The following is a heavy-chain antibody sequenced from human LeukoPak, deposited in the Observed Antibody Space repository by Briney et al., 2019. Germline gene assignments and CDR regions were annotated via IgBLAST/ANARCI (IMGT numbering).Heavy chain of an antibody. CDR3: AFWSGSYDS. Sequence: SETLSLTCALYGGSFSGYYWSWIRQPPGKGLEWIGEINHSGSTNYNPSLKSRVTISVDTSKNQFSLKLSSVTAADTAVYYCAFWSGSYDSWGQGTLVTVSS. CDR2: INHSGST. J-gene: IGHJ4*02. V-gene: IGHV4-34*01. CDR1: GGSFSGYY. D-gene: IGHD1-26*01.